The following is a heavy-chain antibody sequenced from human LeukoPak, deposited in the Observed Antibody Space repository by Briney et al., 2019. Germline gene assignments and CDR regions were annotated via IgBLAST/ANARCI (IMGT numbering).Heavy chain of an antibody. CDR1: GGSISSSSYY. CDR3: ARVYDSSGYPTSFDY. Sequence: PSETLSLTCTVSGGSISSSSYYWGWIRQPPGKGLEWIGSIYYSGSTYYNPSLKSRVTISVDTSKNQFSLKLSSVTAADTAVYYCARVYDSSGYPTSFDYWGQGTLVTVSS. V-gene: IGHV4-39*07. D-gene: IGHD3-22*01. CDR2: IYYSGST. J-gene: IGHJ4*02.